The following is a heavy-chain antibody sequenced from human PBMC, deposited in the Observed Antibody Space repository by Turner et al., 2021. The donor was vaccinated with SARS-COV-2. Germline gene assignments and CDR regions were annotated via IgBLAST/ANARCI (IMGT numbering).Heavy chain of an antibody. CDR3: AGSGGWLLDL. J-gene: IGHJ4*02. V-gene: IGHV3-7*03. CDR1: GFTFSIYW. CDR2: IKQDGSEK. D-gene: IGHD6-19*01. Sequence: EVQLVESGGALVQPGGSLRLSCAASGFTFSIYWISWVRQAPGKGLEWVANIKQDGSEKEYVDSVKGRFTISRDNAKNSLYLQMNSLRVEDTAVYYCAGSGGWLLDLWGQGTLVTVSS.